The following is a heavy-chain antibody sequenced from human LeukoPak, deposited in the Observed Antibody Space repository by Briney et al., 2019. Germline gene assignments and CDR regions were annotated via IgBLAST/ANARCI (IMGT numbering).Heavy chain of an antibody. J-gene: IGHJ4*02. Sequence: SETLSLTCTVSGGSIGSYYWSWIRHPPGKGLEWVGYMYYSGTTNYNPSLRGRVTISEDTSTNQFYLKLTSVTAADTAVYYCASGVSDVYYDSSGYYPPLEYWGQGTLVTVSS. V-gene: IGHV4-59*08. CDR1: GGSIGSYY. CDR3: ASGVSDVYYDSSGYYPPLEY. D-gene: IGHD3-22*01. CDR2: MYYSGTT.